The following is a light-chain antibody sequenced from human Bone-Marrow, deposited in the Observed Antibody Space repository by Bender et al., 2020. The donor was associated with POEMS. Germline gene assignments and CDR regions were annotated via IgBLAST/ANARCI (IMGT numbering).Light chain of an antibody. V-gene: IGLV2-14*01. Sequence: QSTLTQPASVSASPGQSITISCIGTSSDIGSYVSWYQQHPGKAPKLLIYEVSKRPSGVSNRFSGSKSGNTASLTISGLQAEDEADYYCSSYTTSSTLVVFGGGTKLTVL. J-gene: IGLJ2*01. CDR3: SSYTTSSTLVV. CDR2: EVS. CDR1: SSDIGSY.